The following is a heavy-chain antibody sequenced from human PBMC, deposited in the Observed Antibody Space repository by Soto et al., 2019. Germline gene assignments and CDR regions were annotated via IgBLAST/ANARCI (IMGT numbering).Heavy chain of an antibody. J-gene: IGHJ4*02. CDR2: ISGSGGST. Sequence: GGSLRLSCAASGFTFSSYAMSWVRQAPGKGLEWVSAISGSGGSTYYADSVKGRFTISRDNSKNTLYLQMNSLRAEDTAVYYCAKDPQMVRFLEWLLYFDYWGQGTLVPVSS. CDR1: GFTFSSYA. D-gene: IGHD3-3*01. V-gene: IGHV3-23*01. CDR3: AKDPQMVRFLEWLLYFDY.